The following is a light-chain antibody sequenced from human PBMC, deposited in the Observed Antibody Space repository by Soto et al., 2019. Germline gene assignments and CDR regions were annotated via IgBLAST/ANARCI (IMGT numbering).Light chain of an antibody. CDR3: QQYYSYTLYT. CDR1: QGISSY. Sequence: AIRMTQSPSSFSASTGDRVTITCRASQGISSYLAWYQQKPGKAPKLLIYAASTLQSGVPSRFSGSGSGTDFTLTISCLQYEDFATHYCQQYYSYTLYTFGQGNKLEIK. CDR2: AAS. V-gene: IGKV1-8*01. J-gene: IGKJ2*01.